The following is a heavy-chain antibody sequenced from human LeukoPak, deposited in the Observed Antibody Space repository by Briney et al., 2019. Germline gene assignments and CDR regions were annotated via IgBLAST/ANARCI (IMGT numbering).Heavy chain of an antibody. CDR1: GFTFSSYG. J-gene: IGHJ3*02. D-gene: IGHD2-8*02. CDR2: IKQDGSEK. Sequence: GRSLRLSCAASGFTFSSYGMHWVRQAPGKGLEWVANIKQDGSEKYYVDSVKGRFTISRDNAKNSLYLQMNSLRAEDTALYYCAKDMGLGGGAPGWWKAFDIWGQGTMVTVSS. V-gene: IGHV3-7*03. CDR3: AKDMGLGGGAPGWWKAFDI.